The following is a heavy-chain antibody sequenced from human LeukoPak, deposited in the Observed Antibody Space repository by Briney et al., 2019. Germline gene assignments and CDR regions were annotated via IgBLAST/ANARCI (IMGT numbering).Heavy chain of an antibody. V-gene: IGHV3-23*01. Sequence: PGGSLRLSCAASRFTFSSYAMSWVRQAPGKGLEWVSAISGSGGSTYYADSVKGRFTISRDNSKNTLYLQMNSLRAEDTAVYYCAKASRNYYDSSGYPDDYWGQGTLVTVSS. CDR2: ISGSGGST. J-gene: IGHJ4*02. CDR1: RFTFSSYA. CDR3: AKASRNYYDSSGYPDDY. D-gene: IGHD3-22*01.